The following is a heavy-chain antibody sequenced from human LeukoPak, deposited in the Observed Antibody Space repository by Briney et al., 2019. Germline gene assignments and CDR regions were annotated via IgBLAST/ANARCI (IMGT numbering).Heavy chain of an antibody. Sequence: SQTLSLTCAISGDSVSSNNTAWNWIRLSPSRGLEWLGRTYYRSKWYNDFAVSVKSRVTINPDTSKNQFSLQLNSVTPEDTAVYYCARGYSYRTWGQGTLVTVSS. CDR1: GDSVSSNNTA. CDR3: ARGYSYRT. J-gene: IGHJ4*02. D-gene: IGHD5-18*01. V-gene: IGHV6-1*01. CDR2: TYYRSKWYN.